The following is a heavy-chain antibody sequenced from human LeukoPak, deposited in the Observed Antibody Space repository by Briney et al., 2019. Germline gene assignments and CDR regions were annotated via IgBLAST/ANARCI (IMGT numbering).Heavy chain of an antibody. Sequence: GGSLRLSCAASGFTFSSYAMSWIRQAPGKGLEWVSAISGSGGSTYYADSVKGRFTISRDNSKNTLYLQMNSLRAEDTALYYCAKDRGYYYGSGRGYYYYYGMDVWGQGTTVTVSS. CDR2: ISGSGGST. J-gene: IGHJ6*02. CDR3: AKDRGYYYGSGRGYYYYYGMDV. V-gene: IGHV3-23*01. CDR1: GFTFSSYA. D-gene: IGHD3-10*01.